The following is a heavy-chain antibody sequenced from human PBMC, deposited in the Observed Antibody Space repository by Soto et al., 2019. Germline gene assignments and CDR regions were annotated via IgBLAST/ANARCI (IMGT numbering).Heavy chain of an antibody. V-gene: IGHV3-21*01. Sequence: EVQLLESGGGLVKPGGSLRLSCAASGFTFSSYSMNWFRQAPGKGLEWVSSVSSTSSYIYYADSVKGRFTISRDNAKNLLYLQMNNLRAEDTAVYYCARAPHGITMVWGGSQNDYWGQGLLVTVSS. J-gene: IGHJ4*02. CDR2: VSSTSSYI. D-gene: IGHD3-10*01. CDR3: ARAPHGITMVWGGSQNDY. CDR1: GFTFSSYS.